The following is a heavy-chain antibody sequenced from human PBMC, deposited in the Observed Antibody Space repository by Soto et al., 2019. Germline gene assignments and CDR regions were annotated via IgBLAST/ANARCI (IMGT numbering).Heavy chain of an antibody. CDR2: IYHSGST. D-gene: IGHD3-22*01. CDR3: ARVGYYYDSSAVNWFDP. V-gene: IGHV4-30-2*01. J-gene: IGHJ5*02. CDR1: GGSISSGGYS. Sequence: SETLSLTCAVSGGSISSGGYSWSWIRQPPGKGLEWIGYIYHSGSTYYNPSLKSRVTISVDRSKNQFSLKLSSVTAADTAVYYCARVGYYYDSSAVNWFDPWGQGTLVTVSS.